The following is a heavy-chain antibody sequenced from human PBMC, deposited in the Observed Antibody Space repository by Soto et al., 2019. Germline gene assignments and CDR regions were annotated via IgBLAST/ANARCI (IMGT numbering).Heavy chain of an antibody. J-gene: IGHJ1*01. CDR3: VKVGYCSGGSCYSGYFQH. V-gene: IGHV4-39*01. Sequence: PSETLSLTCTVSGGSISSNSYYWGWIRQPPGKGLDWIGRIYYSGSTNYNPSLKSRVTISVDTSKNQFPLKLSSVTAADTAVYYCVKVGYCSGGSCYSGYFQHWGQDTLVTVSS. CDR2: IYYSGST. CDR1: GGSISSNSYY. D-gene: IGHD2-15*01.